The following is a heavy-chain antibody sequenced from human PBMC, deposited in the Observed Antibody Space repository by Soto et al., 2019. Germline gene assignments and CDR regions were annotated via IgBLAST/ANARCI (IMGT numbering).Heavy chain of an antibody. CDR2: INPNSGGT. V-gene: IGHV1-2*04. J-gene: IGHJ4*02. D-gene: IGHD6-19*01. Sequence: ASVKVCCKASGYTFTGYYMHWGRHAPGQGLEWMGWINPNSGGTNYAQKFQGWVTMTRDTSISTAYMELRRLRSDDTAVYYCATSRVSIAVAGETEYYFDYWGQGTLVTVSS. CDR1: GYTFTGYY. CDR3: ATSRVSIAVAGETEYYFDY.